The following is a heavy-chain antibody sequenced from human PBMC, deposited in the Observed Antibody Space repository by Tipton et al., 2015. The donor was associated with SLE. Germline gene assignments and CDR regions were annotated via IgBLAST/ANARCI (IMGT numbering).Heavy chain of an antibody. CDR3: ARDGIVGAYYYYMDV. V-gene: IGHV4-30-2*01. Sequence: TLSLTCTVSGDSVSSYSWSWIRQPPGKGLEWIGYIYHSGRAFYNVSLRSRVTMSVDNSNNQFSLRLNSATAADTAVYYCARDGIVGAYYYYMDVWGKGTTVTVSS. CDR2: IYHSGRA. D-gene: IGHD1-26*01. CDR1: GDSVSSYS. J-gene: IGHJ6*03.